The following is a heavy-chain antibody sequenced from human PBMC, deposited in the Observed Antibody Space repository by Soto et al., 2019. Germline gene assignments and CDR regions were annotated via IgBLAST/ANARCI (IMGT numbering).Heavy chain of an antibody. CDR3: TRGALNYYDSSGSPDALDV. J-gene: IGHJ3*01. CDR1: GFTFGDYA. CDR2: IRSKAYGGTT. Sequence: GRSLRLSCTASGFTFGDYAMSWFRQAPGKGLEWVGFIRSKAYGGTTEYAASVKGRFTISRDDSKSIAYLQMNSLKTEDTAVYYCTRGALNYYDSSGSPDALDVWGQGTMVNVSS. V-gene: IGHV3-49*03. D-gene: IGHD3-22*01.